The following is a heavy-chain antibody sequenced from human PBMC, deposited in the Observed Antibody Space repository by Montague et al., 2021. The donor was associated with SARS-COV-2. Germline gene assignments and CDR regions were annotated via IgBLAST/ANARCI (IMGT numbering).Heavy chain of an antibody. Sequence: SETLSLTCAVYGGSFSDYKWTWIRQSPGKGLEWLGQISHSGSANYNPSLKSRVTISVDTAKNQFSLKLTSVNVADTAIYYCARKGSGRSDLAYWGQGTLVTVSS. V-gene: IGHV4-34*01. J-gene: IGHJ4*02. D-gene: IGHD1-26*01. CDR3: ARKGSGRSDLAY. CDR1: GGSFSDYK. CDR2: ISHSGSA.